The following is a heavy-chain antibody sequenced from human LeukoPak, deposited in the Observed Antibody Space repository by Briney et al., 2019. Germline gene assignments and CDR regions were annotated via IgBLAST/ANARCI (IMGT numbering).Heavy chain of an antibody. CDR2: ISGSGGST. Sequence: GGSLRLSCAASGFTFSSYGMSWVRQAPEKGLEWVSAISGSGGSTYYADSVKGRFTISRDNSKNTLYLQMNSLRAEDTAVYYCAKDIVVVPAAIPVNWFDPLGPGNPGHRLL. D-gene: IGHD2-2*01. CDR3: AKDIVVVPAAIPVNWFDP. CDR1: GFTFSSYG. J-gene: IGHJ5*02. V-gene: IGHV3-23*01.